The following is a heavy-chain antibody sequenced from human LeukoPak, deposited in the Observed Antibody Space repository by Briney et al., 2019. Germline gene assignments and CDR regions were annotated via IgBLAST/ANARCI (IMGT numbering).Heavy chain of an antibody. Sequence: SSETLSLTCTISGGSISSYYWSWIRQPPGKGLEWIGYIYYTGSTNHNPSLKSRVTISVDTSKNQFSLKLSSVTAADTAVYYCARGRRDGYNYVSDYWGQGTLVTVSS. CDR1: GGSISSYY. CDR3: ARGRRDGYNYVSDY. CDR2: IYYTGST. V-gene: IGHV4-59*08. D-gene: IGHD5-24*01. J-gene: IGHJ4*02.